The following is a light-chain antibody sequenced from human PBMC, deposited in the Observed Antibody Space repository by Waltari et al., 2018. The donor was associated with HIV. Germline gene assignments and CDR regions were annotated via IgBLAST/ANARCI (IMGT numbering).Light chain of an antibody. CDR2: QAS. CDR3: QQYNWHWT. Sequence: DIQVTQSPSALSASVGDTVTISCRASQPVSSWMAWFLQRPSKAPRLLIYQASILASGVPSRFSGSQSGTDFSLTIRGLQPDDFGTYYCQQYNWHWTFGQGTRV. CDR1: QPVSSW. J-gene: IGKJ1*01. V-gene: IGKV1-5*01.